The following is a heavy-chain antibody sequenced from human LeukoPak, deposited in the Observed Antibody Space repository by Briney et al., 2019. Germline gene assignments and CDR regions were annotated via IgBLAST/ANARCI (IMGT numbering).Heavy chain of an antibody. V-gene: IGHV4-34*01. CDR2: INHSGST. J-gene: IGHJ5*02. Sequence: PSETLSLTCAVYGGSFSGYYWSWIRQPPGKGLEWIGEINHSGSTNYNPSLKSRVTISVDTSKNQFSLKLSSVTAADTAVYYCAREEWELALNPWGQGTLVTVSS. CDR3: AREEWELALNP. CDR1: GGSFSGYY. D-gene: IGHD1-26*01.